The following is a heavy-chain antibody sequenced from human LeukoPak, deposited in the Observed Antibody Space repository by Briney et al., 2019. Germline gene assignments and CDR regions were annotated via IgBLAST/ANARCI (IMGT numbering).Heavy chain of an antibody. CDR3: AREGREGYNYPALDF. CDR2: MKHDGIEK. J-gene: IGHJ4*02. D-gene: IGHD5-24*01. CDR1: GFTFSSFA. V-gene: IGHV3-7*03. Sequence: PGRSLRLSCAASGFTFSSFAMSWVRQAPGKGLEWVANMKHDGIEKYHVDSVKGRFTISRDNTKNSLYLHMSSLRVEDTAVYYCAREGREGYNYPALDFWGQGILVTVSS.